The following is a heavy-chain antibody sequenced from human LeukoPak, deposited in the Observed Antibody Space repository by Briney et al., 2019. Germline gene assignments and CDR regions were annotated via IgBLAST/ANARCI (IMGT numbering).Heavy chain of an antibody. J-gene: IGHJ4*02. CDR3: AKDSSGSYFSSRFDY. V-gene: IGHV3-9*01. CDR1: GFTFDDYA. D-gene: IGHD1-26*01. Sequence: PGRSLRLSCAASGFTFDDYAMRWVRQAPGKGLEWVSGISWNSGSIGYADSVKGRFTISRDNAKNSLYLQMNSLRAEDTALYYCAKDSSGSYFSSRFDYWGQGTLVTVSS. CDR2: ISWNSGSI.